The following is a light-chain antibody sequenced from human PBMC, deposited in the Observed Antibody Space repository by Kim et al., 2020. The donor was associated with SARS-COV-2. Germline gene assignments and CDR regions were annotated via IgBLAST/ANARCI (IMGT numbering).Light chain of an antibody. CDR1: ENIDTY. CDR3: QHYSRFPYT. V-gene: IGKV1-5*03. Sequence: SASVGDRVTITCRASENIDTYLAWYQQTPGRAPRLLIYLASNLENGVPARFSGTGFGTDFSLTITSLQPDDFAVYYCQHYSRFPYTFGQGTKLEI. J-gene: IGKJ2*01. CDR2: LAS.